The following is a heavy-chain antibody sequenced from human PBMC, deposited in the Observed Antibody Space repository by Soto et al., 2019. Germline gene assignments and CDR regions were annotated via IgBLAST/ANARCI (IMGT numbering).Heavy chain of an antibody. CDR1: GGSISSGDYY. CDR3: AREYEYCSSTSCQVFDY. D-gene: IGHD2-2*01. Sequence: QVQLQESGPGLVKPSQTLSLTCTVSGGSISSGDYYWSWIRQPPGKGLEWIGYIYYSGSTYYNPSLKSRVTISVDTSKNQFSLKLSSVTAADTAVYYCAREYEYCSSTSCQVFDYWGQGTLVTVSS. V-gene: IGHV4-30-4*01. CDR2: IYYSGST. J-gene: IGHJ4*02.